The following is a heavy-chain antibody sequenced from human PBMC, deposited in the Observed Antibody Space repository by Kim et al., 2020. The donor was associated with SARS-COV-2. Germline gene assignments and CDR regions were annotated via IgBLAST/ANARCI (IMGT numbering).Heavy chain of an antibody. Sequence: ASVKVSCKASGYTFTSYDINWVRQATGQGLEWMGWMNPNSGNTGYAQKFQGRVTMTRNTSISTAYMELSSLRSEDTAVYYCARPSRRAPIVATIYRTNWFDPWGQGTLVTVSS. D-gene: IGHD5-12*01. CDR1: GYTFTSYD. V-gene: IGHV1-8*01. CDR2: MNPNSGNT. J-gene: IGHJ5*02. CDR3: ARPSRRAPIVATIYRTNWFDP.